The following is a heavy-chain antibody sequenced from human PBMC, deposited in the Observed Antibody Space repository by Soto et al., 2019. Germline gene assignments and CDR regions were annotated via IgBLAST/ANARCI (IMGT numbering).Heavy chain of an antibody. Sequence: SETLSLTCSVSGHSLSSGGYYWSWIRQHPGKGLEWVGYIYFTGSTLYNPSLKSRLAMSLDTSKNQFSLRLTSVTAADTAVYFCARDWGSSGWPNWGQGTLVTVSS. CDR3: ARDWGSSGWPN. CDR1: GHSLSSGGYY. D-gene: IGHD6-19*01. CDR2: IYFTGST. J-gene: IGHJ4*02. V-gene: IGHV4-31*03.